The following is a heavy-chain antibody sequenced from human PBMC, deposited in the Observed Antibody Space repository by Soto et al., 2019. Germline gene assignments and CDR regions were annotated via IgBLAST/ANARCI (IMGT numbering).Heavy chain of an antibody. CDR2: IYWDDDK. D-gene: IGHD4-4*01. CDR1: DFSLRNSGVG. J-gene: IGHJ4*02. Sequence: GSGPTLVNPTQTLTLTCTFSDFSLRNSGVGVGWIRQPPGKALEWLALIYWDDDKRYSPSLKSRLTITKDTSKNQVVLTMTNMDPVDTATYYCAHRYYSNYFDHWGPGTLVTVSS. V-gene: IGHV2-5*02. CDR3: AHRYYSNYFDH.